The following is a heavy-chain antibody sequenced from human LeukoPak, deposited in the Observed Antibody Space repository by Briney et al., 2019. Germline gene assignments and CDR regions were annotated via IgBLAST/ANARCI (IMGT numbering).Heavy chain of an antibody. CDR2: TNPNSGGT. V-gene: IGHV1-2*02. Sequence: ASVKVSCKASGYTFTGYYMHWVRQAPGQGLEWMGWTNPNSGGTNYAQKFQGRVTMTRDTSISTAYMELSRLRSDDTAVYYCARDLTIFGVGPFDYSGQGTLVTVSS. D-gene: IGHD3-3*01. J-gene: IGHJ4*02. CDR3: ARDLTIFGVGPFDY. CDR1: GYTFTGYY.